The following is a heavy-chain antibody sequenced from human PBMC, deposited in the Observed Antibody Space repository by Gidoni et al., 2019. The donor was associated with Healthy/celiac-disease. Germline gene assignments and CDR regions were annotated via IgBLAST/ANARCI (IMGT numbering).Heavy chain of an antibody. Sequence: EVQLVESGGGLVQPGVSWRLACAASGVMFSSYSMNWVRQAPRKGLEWVSYISSSSSTIYYADSVKGRFTISRDNAKNSLYLQMHGLRDEETAVYYCARDRKAARREWGYWGQGTLVTVSS. J-gene: IGHJ4*02. CDR2: ISSSSSTI. CDR1: GVMFSSYS. D-gene: IGHD6-6*01. V-gene: IGHV3-48*02. CDR3: ARDRKAARREWGY.